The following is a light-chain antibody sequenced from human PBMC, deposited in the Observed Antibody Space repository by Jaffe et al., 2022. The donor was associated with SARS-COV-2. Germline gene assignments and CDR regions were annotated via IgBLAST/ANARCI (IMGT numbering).Light chain of an antibody. CDR2: EAS. CDR1: QTINGY. Sequence: DIQMTQSPSTLSTSVGGRVTITCRARQTINGYLAWYQQKPGKAPKLLIYEASSLKSGVPSRFSGSGSGTEFTLTISSLQPDDFATYYCQQYHDYPLTFGGGTKVEIK. J-gene: IGKJ4*01. V-gene: IGKV1-5*03. CDR3: QQYHDYPLT.